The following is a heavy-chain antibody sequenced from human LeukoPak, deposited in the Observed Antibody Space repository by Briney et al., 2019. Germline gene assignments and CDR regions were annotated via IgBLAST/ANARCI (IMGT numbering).Heavy chain of an antibody. CDR3: ARERGELTRAFDY. D-gene: IGHD1-26*01. CDR2: IKQDGSEK. CDR1: GFTFSSYW. Sequence: GGSLRLSCAASGFTFSSYWMSWVRQAPGKGLEWVANIKQDGSEKYYVDSVKGRFTISRDNAKNSLYLQMNSLRAEDTAVYYCARERGELTRAFDYWGQGTLVTVSS. V-gene: IGHV3-7*05. J-gene: IGHJ4*02.